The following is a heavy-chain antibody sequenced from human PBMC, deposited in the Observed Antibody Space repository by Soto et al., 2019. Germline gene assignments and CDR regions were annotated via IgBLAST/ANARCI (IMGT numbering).Heavy chain of an antibody. V-gene: IGHV1-2*04. CDR3: ARGRSYSSGWYAFRY. CDR2: INPNSGGT. D-gene: IGHD6-19*01. J-gene: IGHJ4*02. Sequence: QVQLVQSGAEVKKPGASVKVSCKASGYTFTGYYMHWVRQAPGQGLEWMGWINPNSGGTNYAQKLQGWVTMTRDTSISTAYMELSRLRSDDTAVYYCARGRSYSSGWYAFRYWGQGTLVTVSS. CDR1: GYTFTGYY.